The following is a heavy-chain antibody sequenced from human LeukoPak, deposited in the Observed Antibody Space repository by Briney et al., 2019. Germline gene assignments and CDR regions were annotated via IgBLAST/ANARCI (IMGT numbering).Heavy chain of an antibody. CDR3: ARYPYDFWSGYYLPFDY. CDR2: ISSSGSTI. V-gene: IGHV3-11*01. CDR1: GFTFSDYY. Sequence: GGSLRLSCAASGFTFSDYYMSRIRQAPGKGLEWVSYISSSGSTIYYADSVKGRFTISRDNAKNSLYLQMNSLRAEDTAVYYCARYPYDFWSGYYLPFDYWGQGTLVTVSS. J-gene: IGHJ4*02. D-gene: IGHD3-3*01.